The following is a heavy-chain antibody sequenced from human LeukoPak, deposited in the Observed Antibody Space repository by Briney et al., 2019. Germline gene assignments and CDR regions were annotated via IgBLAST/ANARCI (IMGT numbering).Heavy chain of an antibody. CDR1: GYTFTTST. D-gene: IGHD5-18*01. CDR2: INTNTGNP. J-gene: IGHJ4*02. V-gene: IGHV7-4-1*02. Sequence: ASVKVSCKASGYTFTTSTMNWVRQAPGQGLEWMGWINTNTGNPTYAQGFTGRFVFSLDTSASTAYLQISSLKAEDTAVYHCARTSLDTAMVPPFDYWGQGTLVTVSS. CDR3: ARTSLDTAMVPPFDY.